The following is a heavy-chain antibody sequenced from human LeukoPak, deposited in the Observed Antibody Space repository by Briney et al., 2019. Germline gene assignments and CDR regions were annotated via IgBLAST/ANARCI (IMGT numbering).Heavy chain of an antibody. V-gene: IGHV4-39*07. J-gene: IGHJ4*02. D-gene: IGHD4-23*01. CDR2: IYYSGST. CDR1: GGSISSSSYY. Sequence: SETLSLTCTVSGGSISSSSYYWGWIRQPPGKGLEWIGSIYYSGSTYYNPSLKSRVTISVDTSKNQFSLKLSSVTAADTAVYYCARVTSSEVVTPGFDYWGQGTLVTVSS. CDR3: ARVTSSEVVTPGFDY.